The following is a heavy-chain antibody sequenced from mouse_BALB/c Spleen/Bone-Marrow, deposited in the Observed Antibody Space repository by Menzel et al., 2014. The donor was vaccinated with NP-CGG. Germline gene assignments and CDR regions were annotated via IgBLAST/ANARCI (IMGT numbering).Heavy chain of an antibody. J-gene: IGHJ3*01. CDR2: INPNNGDT. CDR3: VTKGSSGYGLFAY. Sequence: VQLQQSGPELVKPGASVKMSCKASGYTFTDYCMKWVKQSHGKNLEWIGDINPNNGDTFYNQKFKGKATLTVDTSSSTAYMQLNSLTSEDSAVYCCVTKGSSGYGLFAYWGQGTLVTASA. D-gene: IGHD3-1*01. CDR1: GYTFTDYC. V-gene: IGHV1-26*01.